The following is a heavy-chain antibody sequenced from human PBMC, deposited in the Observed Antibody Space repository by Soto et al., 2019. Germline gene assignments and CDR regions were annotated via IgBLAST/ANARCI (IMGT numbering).Heavy chain of an antibody. CDR3: ARERDDSSWSTAEDFQH. V-gene: IGHV1-18*01. CDR2: INTNNGNT. CDR1: GYTLPYHL. D-gene: IGHD6-6*01. J-gene: IGHJ1*01. Sequence: ASVTDSRKACGYTLPYHLIHWVRPPTGHALEWKGWINTNNGNTNYAQKLQGRVTMTRDTSTNTAYMVLRSLRFDDTAVYHCARERDDSSWSTAEDFQHWGQGTLVTVSS.